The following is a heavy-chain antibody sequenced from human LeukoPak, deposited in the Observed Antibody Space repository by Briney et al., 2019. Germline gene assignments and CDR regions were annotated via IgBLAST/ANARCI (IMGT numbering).Heavy chain of an antibody. CDR3: AREWTSGDGSGYPYYFDY. CDR1: GDSMSSFY. CDR2: IYTSGVT. Sequence: PSETLSLTCTVSGDSMSSFYWDWIRQPAGKGLQWIGRIYTSGVTNYNPSLKSRVTMSVDTSRNQFSLKLNSETAADTAVYYCAREWTSGDGSGYPYYFDYWGPGTLVTVSS. V-gene: IGHV4-4*07. J-gene: IGHJ4*02. D-gene: IGHD3-22*01.